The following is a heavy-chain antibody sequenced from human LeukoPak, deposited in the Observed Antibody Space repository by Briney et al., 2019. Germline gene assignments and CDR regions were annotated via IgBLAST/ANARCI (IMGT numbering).Heavy chain of an antibody. J-gene: IGHJ4*02. CDR2: FDPEDGET. CDR3: ATADPAAGTSGPFDY. V-gene: IGHV1-24*01. Sequence: ASVKVSCKVSGYTLTELSMHWVRQAPGKGLEWMGGFDPEDGETIYAQKFQGRVTMTEDTSTDTAYMELSSLRSEDTAVYYCATADPAAGTSGPFDYWGQGTLVTVSS. D-gene: IGHD6-13*01. CDR1: GYTLTELS.